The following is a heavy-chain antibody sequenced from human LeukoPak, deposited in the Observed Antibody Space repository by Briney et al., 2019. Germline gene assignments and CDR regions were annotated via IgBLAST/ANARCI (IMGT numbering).Heavy chain of an antibody. D-gene: IGHD3-22*01. Sequence: QTGGSLRLSCAASGFTFSSYAMHWVRQAPGKGLECVAVISYDGSNKYFADSVKGRFIISRDNSKNTLYLQMNSLRAEDTAVYYCARDVSEHYYESSGGYYLDYWGQGTLVTVSS. J-gene: IGHJ4*02. CDR1: GFTFSSYA. CDR2: ISYDGSNK. V-gene: IGHV3-30*04. CDR3: ARDVSEHYYESSGGYYLDY.